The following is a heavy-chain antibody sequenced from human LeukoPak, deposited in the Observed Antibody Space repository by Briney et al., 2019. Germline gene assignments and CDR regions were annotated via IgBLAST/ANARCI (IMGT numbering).Heavy chain of an antibody. CDR2: TYYSGST. CDR1: GGSISSYY. V-gene: IGHV4-59*01. D-gene: IGHD5-18*01. CDR3: ARYSYADWFDP. Sequence: SETLSLTCTVSGGSISSYYWSWIRQPPGKGLEWIGYTYYSGSTNYNPSLKSRVTISVDTSKNQFSLNLSSVTAADTAVYYCARYSYADWFDPWGQGTLVTVSS. J-gene: IGHJ5*02.